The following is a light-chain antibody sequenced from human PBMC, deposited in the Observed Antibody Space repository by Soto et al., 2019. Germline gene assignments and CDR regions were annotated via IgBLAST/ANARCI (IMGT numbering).Light chain of an antibody. Sequence: EIVLTQSPGTLSLSPGEGATLSCRASQSVSSSYLAGYQQKPGQAPRLLIYGASSRATGIPDRFSGSGSGTDFTLTISRLQPEDFAVYYCQQYGSSPGTFGGGTKVEIK. J-gene: IGKJ4*01. V-gene: IGKV3-20*01. CDR3: QQYGSSPGT. CDR1: QSVSSSY. CDR2: GAS.